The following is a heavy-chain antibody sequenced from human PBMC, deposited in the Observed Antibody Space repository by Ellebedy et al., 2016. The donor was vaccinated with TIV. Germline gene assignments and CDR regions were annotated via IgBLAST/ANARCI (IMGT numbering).Heavy chain of an antibody. CDR1: EFTVDNNY. D-gene: IGHD5-18*01. Sequence: GESLKISCAASEFTVDNNYMAWVRQAPGKGLEWVSLIYSGGTTYYADSVKGRFTISRDNSKNTLYLQLNSLRAEDTAVYYCAKGYSYGDYWGQGTLVTVSS. CDR3: AKGYSYGDY. V-gene: IGHV3-66*02. CDR2: IYSGGTT. J-gene: IGHJ4*02.